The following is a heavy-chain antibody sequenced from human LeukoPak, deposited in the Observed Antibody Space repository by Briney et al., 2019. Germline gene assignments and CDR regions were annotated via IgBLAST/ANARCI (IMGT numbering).Heavy chain of an antibody. D-gene: IGHD1-7*01. Sequence: PGGSLRLSCTASGFTFTNYWMTWVRQAPGKGPEWVANIRQDGSETNYVGSVRGRFTIARDNTKNSLYLQMTSLRGEDTAVYYCASRAGKPGNTPWCFDYWGQGALVTVSS. CDR1: GFTFTNYW. V-gene: IGHV3-7*01. J-gene: IGHJ4*02. CDR3: ASRAGKPGNTPWCFDY. CDR2: IRQDGSET.